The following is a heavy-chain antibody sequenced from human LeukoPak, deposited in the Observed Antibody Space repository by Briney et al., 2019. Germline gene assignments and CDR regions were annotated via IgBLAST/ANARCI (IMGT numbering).Heavy chain of an antibody. CDR1: GFTFSSYS. V-gene: IGHV3-21*01. D-gene: IGHD5-12*01. CDR2: ISSSSSYI. J-gene: IGHJ4*02. CDR3: ARDNGRECLRLDPKIDY. Sequence: GGPLRLSCAASGFTFSSYSMNWVRQAPGKGLERVSSISSSSSYIYYADSVKGRFTISRDNAKNSLYLQMNSLRAEDTAVYYCARDNGRECLRLDPKIDYWGQGTLVTVSS.